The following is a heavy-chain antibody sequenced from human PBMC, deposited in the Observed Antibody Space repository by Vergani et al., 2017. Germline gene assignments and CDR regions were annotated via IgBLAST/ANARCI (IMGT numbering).Heavy chain of an antibody. V-gene: IGHV3-33*06. CDR2: IWYDGSNK. D-gene: IGHD1-26*01. CDR1: GFTFSSYG. J-gene: IGHJ6*03. Sequence: QVQLVESGGGVVQPGRSLRLSCAASGFTFSSYGMHWVRQAPGTGLEWVAVIWYDGSNKYYADSVKGRFTISRDNSKNTLYLQMNSLRAEDTAVYYCAKENSGSYYAFWGHYYYMDVWGKGTTVTVSS. CDR3: AKENSGSYYAFWGHYYYMDV.